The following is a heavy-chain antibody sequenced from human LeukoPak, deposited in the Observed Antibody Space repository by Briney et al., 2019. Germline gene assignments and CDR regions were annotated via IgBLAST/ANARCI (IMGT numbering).Heavy chain of an antibody. CDR1: GGSISSSSYY. Sequence: SETLSLTRTVSGGSISSSSYYWGWIRQPPGKGLEWIGSIYYSGSTYYNPSLKSRVTISVDTSKNQFSLKLSSVTAADTAVYYCARDNMPRGWFDPWGQGTLVTVSS. J-gene: IGHJ5*02. D-gene: IGHD2-2*01. V-gene: IGHV4-39*07. CDR2: IYYSGST. CDR3: ARDNMPRGWFDP.